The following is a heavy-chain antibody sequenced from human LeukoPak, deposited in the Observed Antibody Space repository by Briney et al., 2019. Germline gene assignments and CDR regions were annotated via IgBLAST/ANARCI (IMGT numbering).Heavy chain of an antibody. CDR2: IYHSGST. CDR1: GGSISSSNW. CDR3: ARDGYGDYYYYYGMDV. J-gene: IGHJ6*04. Sequence: GTLSLTCAVSGGSISSSNWWSWVRQPPGKGLEWIGEIYHSGSTNYNPSLKSRVTISVDKSKNQFSLKLSSVTAADTAVYYCARDGYGDYYYYYGMDVWGKGTTVTVSS. V-gene: IGHV4-4*02. D-gene: IGHD5-18*01.